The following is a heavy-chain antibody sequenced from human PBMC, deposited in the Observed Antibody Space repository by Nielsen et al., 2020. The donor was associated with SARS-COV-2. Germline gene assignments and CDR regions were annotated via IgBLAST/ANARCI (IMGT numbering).Heavy chain of an antibody. Sequence: GGSLRLSCAASGFTFSSYWMSWVRQAPGKGLEWVANIKQDGSEKYYVDSVKGRFTISRDNAKNSLYLQMNSLRAEDTAVYYCARDLGYCSSTSCYAPLYYGMDVWGQGTTVTVSS. CDR1: GFTFSSYW. J-gene: IGHJ6*02. CDR3: ARDLGYCSSTSCYAPLYYGMDV. D-gene: IGHD2-2*01. CDR2: IKQDGSEK. V-gene: IGHV3-7*01.